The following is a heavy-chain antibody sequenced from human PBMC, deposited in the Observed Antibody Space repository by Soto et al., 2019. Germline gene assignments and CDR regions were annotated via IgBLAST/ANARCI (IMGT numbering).Heavy chain of an antibody. CDR3: ARSRSGYCTNGVCPRRAFDI. J-gene: IGHJ3*02. CDR1: GGSFSGYY. D-gene: IGHD2-8*01. CDR2: INHSGST. V-gene: IGHV4-34*01. Sequence: SETLSLTCAVYGGSFSGYYWSWIRQPPGKGLEGIGEINHSGSTNYNPSLKSRVTISVDTSKNQFSLKLSSVTAADTAVYYCARSRSGYCTNGVCPRRAFDIWGQGTMVTVSS.